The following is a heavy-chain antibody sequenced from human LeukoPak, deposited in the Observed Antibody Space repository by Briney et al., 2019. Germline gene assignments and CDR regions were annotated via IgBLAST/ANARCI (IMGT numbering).Heavy chain of an antibody. CDR2: INPDSGGT. Sequence: ASVKVSCKASGYTFTSYYTHWVRQAPGQGLEWMGWINPDSGGTKFAQKFQGRVTMTRDTSISTAYMDLSSLRSDDTAVYYCTRDLPARGYGMDVWGQGTTVTVSS. CDR1: GYTFTSYY. CDR3: TRDLPARGYGMDV. J-gene: IGHJ6*02. D-gene: IGHD1-26*01. V-gene: IGHV1-2*02.